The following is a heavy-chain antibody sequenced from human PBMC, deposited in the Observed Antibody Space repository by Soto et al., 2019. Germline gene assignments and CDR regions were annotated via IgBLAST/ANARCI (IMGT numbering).Heavy chain of an antibody. J-gene: IGHJ5*02. CDR2: INIGARHT. Sequence: GGSLSLSCAASGLTFSTYWMHWILQVPGKDLEGVSRINIGARHTYYADSLKGRFTIAVDNAKNTLHLEMNSLTAEDTAVYYCVRDGHCITTTCYGNWFDPWGQGTLVTVSS. CDR1: GLTFSTYW. V-gene: IGHV3-74*01. CDR3: VRDGHCITTTCYGNWFDP. D-gene: IGHD3-22*01.